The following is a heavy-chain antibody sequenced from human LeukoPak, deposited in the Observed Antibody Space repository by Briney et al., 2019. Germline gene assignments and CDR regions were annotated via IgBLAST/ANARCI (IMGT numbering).Heavy chain of an antibody. CDR3: ARETGTTGGAFDI. V-gene: IGHV1-69*05. J-gene: IGHJ3*02. D-gene: IGHD1-1*01. Sequence: SVKVSCKASGGTFSSYAISWVRQAPGQGLEWMGGIIPIFGTANYAQKFQGRVTITTDESTSTANMELSSLRSEDTAVYYCARETGTTGGAFDIWGQGTMVTVSS. CDR2: IIPIFGTA. CDR1: GGTFSSYA.